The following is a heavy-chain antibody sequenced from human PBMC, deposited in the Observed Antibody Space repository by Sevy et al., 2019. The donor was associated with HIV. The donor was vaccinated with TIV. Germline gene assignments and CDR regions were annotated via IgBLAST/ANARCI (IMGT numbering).Heavy chain of an antibody. V-gene: IGHV3-30*09. J-gene: IGHJ4*02. CDR3: ACVGVSYCTDDCYNRFDY. Sequence: GGSLRLSCSASGFTFSSYALLWVRQAPGKGLEWVSLISYDGRNKYYSDSVKGRFAISRDESKTTLFLQMESLSTEDTAIYYCACVGVSYCTDDCYNRFDYWGRGTLVTVSS. CDR1: GFTFSSYA. CDR2: ISYDGRNK. D-gene: IGHD2-21*02.